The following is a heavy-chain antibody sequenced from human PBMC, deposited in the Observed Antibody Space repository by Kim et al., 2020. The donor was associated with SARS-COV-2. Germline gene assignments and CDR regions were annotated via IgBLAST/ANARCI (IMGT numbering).Heavy chain of an antibody. CDR2: VSSSGST. V-gene: IGHV4-59*01. J-gene: IGHJ5*02. D-gene: IGHD3-16*01. CDR1: GGSISTNY. CDR3: ARQVSYEVVGRQDINWFDP. Sequence: SQTLSLTCTVSGGSISTNYWSWIRQSPGKGLEWIAYVSSSGSTNYNPSLRSRVAISIDTSKNQFSLTLRSVAAADTGVYFCARQVSYEVVGRQDINWFDPWGPGTLVTVSS.